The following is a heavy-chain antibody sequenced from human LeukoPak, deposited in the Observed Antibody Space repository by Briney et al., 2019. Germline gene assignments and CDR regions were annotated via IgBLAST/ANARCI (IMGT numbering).Heavy chain of an antibody. CDR3: ARVDLSYSSHHIDY. Sequence: SETLSLTCAVYGGSFSGYYWSWIRQPPGKGLEWIGEINHSGSTNYNPSLKSRVTISVDTSKNQFSLKLSSVTAADTAVYYCARVDLSYSSHHIDYWGQGTLVTVSS. J-gene: IGHJ4*02. D-gene: IGHD6-13*01. CDR2: INHSGST. CDR1: GGSFSGYY. V-gene: IGHV4-34*01.